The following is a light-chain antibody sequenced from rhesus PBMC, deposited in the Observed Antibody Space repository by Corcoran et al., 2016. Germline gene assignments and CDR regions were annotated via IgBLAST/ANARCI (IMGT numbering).Light chain of an antibody. Sequence: QAAPTQSPSVSWSPGQSVTISCTGTSSDIGGYNRVSWYQQHPGKAPKLMIYEVTKRPSGVSDRFSASKSGNTASLTISVLQPEDEADYYCSSYATSSTYIFGAGTRLTVL. CDR3: SSYATSSTYI. V-gene: IGLV2-13*03. J-gene: IGLJ1*01. CDR1: SSDIGGYNR. CDR2: EVT.